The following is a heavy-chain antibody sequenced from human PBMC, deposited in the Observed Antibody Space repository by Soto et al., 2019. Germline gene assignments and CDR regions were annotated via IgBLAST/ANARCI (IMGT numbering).Heavy chain of an antibody. CDR2: IVPMFGPA. CDR1: GGPFRSFA. Sequence: QVQLVQSGAEVKKPGSSVKVSCKASGGPFRSFAISWVRQAPGQGLEWMGGIVPMFGPATYAQKFQGRVTITAAESTSTAYMELSSLRSEDTAVYYCAARHCSTPSCYYDMDVWGQGTTVTVSS. D-gene: IGHD2-2*01. CDR3: AARHCSTPSCYYDMDV. V-gene: IGHV1-69*01. J-gene: IGHJ6*02.